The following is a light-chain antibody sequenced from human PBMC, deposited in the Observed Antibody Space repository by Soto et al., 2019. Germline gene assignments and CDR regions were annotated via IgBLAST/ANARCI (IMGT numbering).Light chain of an antibody. CDR3: QQYVSSQT. Sequence: EIVLTQSPGTLSLSPGERATLSCRASQSGSSSYLAWYQQKPGQAPRLLIYVASSRATGIPARFSGSGSGTDFTLTISRLDPEDFAVYYCQQYVSSQTFGQGTKVEIK. J-gene: IGKJ1*01. V-gene: IGKV3-20*01. CDR2: VAS. CDR1: QSGSSSY.